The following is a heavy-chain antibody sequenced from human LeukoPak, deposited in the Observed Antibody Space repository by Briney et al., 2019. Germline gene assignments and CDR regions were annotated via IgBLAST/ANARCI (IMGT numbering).Heavy chain of an antibody. J-gene: IGHJ4*02. Sequence: SETLSLTCTVSGGSISSGDYYWSWIRQPPGKGLEWIGYIYYSGSTYYNPSLKSRVTISVDTSKNQFSLKLSSVTAADTAVYYCAKDDYDILTGYYPSWGQGTLVTVSS. CDR2: IYYSGST. V-gene: IGHV4-30-4*08. D-gene: IGHD3-9*01. CDR1: GGSISSGDYY. CDR3: AKDDYDILTGYYPS.